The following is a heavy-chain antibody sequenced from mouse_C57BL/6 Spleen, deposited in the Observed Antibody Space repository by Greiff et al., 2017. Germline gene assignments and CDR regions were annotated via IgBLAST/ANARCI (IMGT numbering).Heavy chain of an antibody. CDR1: GYTFTSYW. CDR2: INPSNGGT. CDR3: ARLGLAPGGFAY. Sequence: QVQLQQPGTELVKPGASVKLSCKASGYTFTSYWMHWVKQRPGQGLEWIGNINPSNGGTNYNEKFKSKATLTVDKSSSTSYMQLSSLPSEDSAVYSCARLGLAPGGFAYWGQGTLVTVSA. J-gene: IGHJ3*01. V-gene: IGHV1-53*01. D-gene: IGHD4-1*01.